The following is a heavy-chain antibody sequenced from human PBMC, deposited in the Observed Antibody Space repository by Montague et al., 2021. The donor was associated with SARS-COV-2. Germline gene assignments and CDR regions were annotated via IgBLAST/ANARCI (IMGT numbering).Heavy chain of an antibody. CDR1: GFTFSNYD. D-gene: IGHD2-8*01. J-gene: IGHJ3*02. CDR3: TRDYRCIVGGGLDN. CDR2: ISTSAYTT. Sequence: SLRLSCAASGFTFSNYDMNWVRQAPGKGPEWISYISTSAYTTSYAGSVKGRFTISRDNGKNSLYLQMNSLRVEDTAVYYCTRDYRCIVGGGLDNWGQGTKVTVSS. V-gene: IGHV3-48*03.